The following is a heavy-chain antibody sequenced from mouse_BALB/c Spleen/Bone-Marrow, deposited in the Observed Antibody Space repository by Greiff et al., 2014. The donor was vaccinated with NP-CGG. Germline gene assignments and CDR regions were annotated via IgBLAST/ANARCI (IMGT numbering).Heavy chain of an antibody. D-gene: IGHD2-1*01. V-gene: IGHV1-67*01. CDR2: ISTYSGNT. CDR1: GYTFTDYA. J-gene: IGHJ3*01. Sequence: VMLVESGPELVRPGVSVKISCKGSGYTFTDYAMHWVKQSHAKSLEWIGVISTYSGNTNYNQKFKGKATMTVDKSSSTAYMELARLTSEDSAIYYCASPIYYGNYEGFAYWGQGTLVTVFA. CDR3: ASPIYYGNYEGFAY.